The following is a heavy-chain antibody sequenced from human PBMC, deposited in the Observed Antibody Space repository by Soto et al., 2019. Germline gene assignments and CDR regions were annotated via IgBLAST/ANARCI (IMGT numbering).Heavy chain of an antibody. J-gene: IGHJ4*02. V-gene: IGHV3-30*18. CDR3: AKESLVANRGYYFDY. Sequence: GSLRLSCAASGFTFSSYGMHWVRQAPGKGLEWVAVISYDGSNKYYADSVKGRFTISRDNSKNTLYLQMNSLRAEDTAVYYCAKESLVANRGYYFDYWGQGTLVTVSS. CDR1: GFTFSSYG. CDR2: ISYDGSNK. D-gene: IGHD5-12*01.